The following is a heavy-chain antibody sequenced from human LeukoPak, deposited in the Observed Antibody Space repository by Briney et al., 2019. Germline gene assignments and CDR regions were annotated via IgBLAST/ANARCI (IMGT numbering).Heavy chain of an antibody. CDR2: ISNSGGTI. Sequence: GGTLRLSCAASGFTFSSYGMSWVRQAPGKGLEWISYISNSGGTIYYAGSVKGRFTVSRDNSKNSLYLQMISLRADDTAVYYCARESWGMDTFDIWGQGTMVTVSS. J-gene: IGHJ3*02. D-gene: IGHD3-16*01. CDR3: ARESWGMDTFDI. V-gene: IGHV3-48*04. CDR1: GFTFSSYG.